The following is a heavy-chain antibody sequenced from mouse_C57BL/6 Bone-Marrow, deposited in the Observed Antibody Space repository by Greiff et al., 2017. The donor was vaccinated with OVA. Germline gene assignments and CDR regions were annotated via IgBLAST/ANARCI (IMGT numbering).Heavy chain of an antibody. D-gene: IGHD1-1*01. V-gene: IGHV1-69*01. J-gene: IGHJ1*03. CDR1: GYTFTSYW. Sequence: VQLQQPGAELVMPGASVKLSCKASGYTFTSYWMHWVKQRPGQGLEWIGEIDPSDSYTNYNQKFKGKSTLTVDKSSSTAYMQLSSLTSEDSAVDYCARGAVVATNFDVWGTGTTVTVSS. CDR2: IDPSDSYT. CDR3: ARGAVVATNFDV.